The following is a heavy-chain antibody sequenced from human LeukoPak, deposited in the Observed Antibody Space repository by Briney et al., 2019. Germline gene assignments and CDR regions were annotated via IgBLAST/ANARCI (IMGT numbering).Heavy chain of an antibody. Sequence: GESLKISCRGSGYMFTDYWIGWVRQMPGTGLEWVGIIYPDDSDTRYDPSLQGQVTISVDTSISTTYLQWSSLKASDTGMYYCARRSPYYYGSAPFFNSWGQGTLVTVSS. J-gene: IGHJ4*02. CDR1: GYMFTDYW. D-gene: IGHD3-10*01. CDR2: IYPDDSDT. CDR3: ARRSPYYYGSAPFFNS. V-gene: IGHV5-51*01.